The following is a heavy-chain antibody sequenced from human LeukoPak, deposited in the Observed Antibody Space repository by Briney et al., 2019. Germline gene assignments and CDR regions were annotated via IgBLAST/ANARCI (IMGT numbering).Heavy chain of an antibody. CDR2: MNPNSGNT. D-gene: IGHD3-10*01. J-gene: IGHJ6*03. CDR3: ARVGVGITMVRGAPRYYYYMDV. V-gene: IGHV1-8*02. CDR1: EYTFTGYY. Sequence: GASVKVSCKASEYTFTGYYIHWVRQATGQGLEWMGWMNPNSGNTGYAQKFQGRVTMTRNTSISTAYMELSSLRSEDTAVYYCARVGVGITMVRGAPRYYYYMDVWGKGTTVTISS.